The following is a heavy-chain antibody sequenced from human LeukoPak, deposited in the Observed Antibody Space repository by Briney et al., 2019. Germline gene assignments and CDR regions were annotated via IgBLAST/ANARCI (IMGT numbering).Heavy chain of an antibody. J-gene: IGHJ4*02. CDR2: IKKDGSEK. Sequence: GGSLRLSCGASGFTFIKYWMSWVRQAPGKGLEWVANIKKDGSEKYYVDSVKGRFTISRDNGKNSLYLQMNSLRAEDTAVYYCAKGRTEGGTLALDYWGQGTLVTVSS. D-gene: IGHD6-19*01. V-gene: IGHV3-7*03. CDR1: GFTFIKYW. CDR3: AKGRTEGGTLALDY.